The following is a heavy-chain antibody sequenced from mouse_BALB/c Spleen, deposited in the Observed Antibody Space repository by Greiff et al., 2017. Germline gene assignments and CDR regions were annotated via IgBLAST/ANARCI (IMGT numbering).Heavy chain of an antibody. J-gene: IGHJ3*01. CDR3: ARDDGDH. V-gene: IGHV5-9-1*01. CDR1: GSTFSSYA. CDR2: ISSGGSYT. Sequence: VMLVEPGGGLLKPGGSLKLSCPASGSTFSSYAMSWVRQTPEKRLEWVATISSGGSYTYYPDSVKGRFTISRDNAKNTLYLEMSSLRSEDTTMYYCARDDGDHWGQGTLVTVSA. D-gene: IGHD2-13*01.